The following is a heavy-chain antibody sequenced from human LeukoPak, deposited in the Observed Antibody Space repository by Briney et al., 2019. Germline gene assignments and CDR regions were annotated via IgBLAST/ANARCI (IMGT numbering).Heavy chain of an antibody. CDR2: IYYSGST. J-gene: IGHJ4*02. CDR1: GGSISSYY. V-gene: IGHV4-59*01. Sequence: SETLSLTCTVSGGSISSYYWSWIRQPPGEGLEWIGYIYYSGSTNYNPSLKSRVTISVDTSKNQFSLKLSSVTAADTAVYYCARAGYSSSPRWDYWGQGTLVTVSS. CDR3: ARAGYSSSPRWDY. D-gene: IGHD6-6*01.